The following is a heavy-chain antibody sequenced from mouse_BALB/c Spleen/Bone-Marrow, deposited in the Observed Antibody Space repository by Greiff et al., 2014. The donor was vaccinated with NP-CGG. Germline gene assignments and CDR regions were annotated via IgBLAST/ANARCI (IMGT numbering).Heavy chain of an antibody. V-gene: IGHV1S22*01. CDR2: IYPGTGST. CDR1: GYTFTSYW. Sequence: LQQSGSELVRPGASVKLSCKASGYTFTSYWMHWVKQRPRQGLEWIGNIYPGTGSTNYDEKFKSKGTLTVDTSSSTAYMHLSSLTSEDSAVCFCTRRGLSYWYFDVWGAGTTVTVSS. CDR3: TRRGLSYWYFDV. J-gene: IGHJ1*01. D-gene: IGHD3-3*01.